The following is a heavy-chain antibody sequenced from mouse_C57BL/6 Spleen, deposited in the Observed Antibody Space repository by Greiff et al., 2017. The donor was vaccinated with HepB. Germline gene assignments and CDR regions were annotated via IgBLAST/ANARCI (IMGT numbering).Heavy chain of an antibody. CDR2: ISSGSSTI. J-gene: IGHJ3*01. CDR1: GFTFSDYG. CDR3: AGRGYYYGSSPDWFAY. V-gene: IGHV5-17*01. Sequence: VQLKESGGGLVKPGGSLKLSCAASGFTFSDYGMHWVRQAPEKGLEWVAYISSGSSTIYYADTVKGRFTISRDNAKNTLFLQMTSLRSEDTAMYYCAGRGYYYGSSPDWFAYWGQGTLVTVSA. D-gene: IGHD1-1*01.